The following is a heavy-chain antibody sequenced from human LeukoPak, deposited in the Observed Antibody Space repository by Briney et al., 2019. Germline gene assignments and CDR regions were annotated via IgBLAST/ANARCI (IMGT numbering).Heavy chain of an antibody. J-gene: IGHJ4*02. CDR3: AGQLYSSGDAFDY. CDR1: GYSFPTYW. D-gene: IGHD6-19*01. V-gene: IGHV5-51*01. Sequence: GESLKISCKGSGYSFPTYWIGWVRQMPGKSLEWMGIIYPGDSDTRYSPSFQGQVTISVDKSISTAYLQWSSLKASDSAMYYCAGQLYSSGDAFDYWGQGTLVTVSS. CDR2: IYPGDSDT.